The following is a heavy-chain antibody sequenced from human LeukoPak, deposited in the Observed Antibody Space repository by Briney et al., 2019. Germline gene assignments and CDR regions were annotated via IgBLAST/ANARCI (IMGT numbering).Heavy chain of an antibody. Sequence: GESLKISCKGSGYSFTSYCIGWVRQMPGKGLEWMGIIYPGDSDTRYSPSFQGQVTISADKSISTAYLQWSSLKASDTAMYYCARLRGNYYDSSGHNWFDPWGQGTLVTVSS. CDR2: IYPGDSDT. CDR3: ARLRGNYYDSSGHNWFDP. D-gene: IGHD3-22*01. J-gene: IGHJ5*02. CDR1: GYSFTSYC. V-gene: IGHV5-51*01.